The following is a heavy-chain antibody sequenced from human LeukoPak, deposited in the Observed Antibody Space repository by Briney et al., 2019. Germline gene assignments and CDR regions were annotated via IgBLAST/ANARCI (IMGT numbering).Heavy chain of an antibody. CDR1: GFTFSSYW. J-gene: IGHJ4*02. V-gene: IGHV3-7*01. Sequence: GGSLRLSCAASGFTFSSYWMSWVRQAPGKGLEWVANIKQDGSEKYYVDSVKGRFTISRDNAKNSLYLQMNSLRAEDTAVYYCARDHSWYYYDSSGTLDCWGQGTLVTVSS. CDR3: ARDHSWYYYDSSGTLDC. D-gene: IGHD3-22*01. CDR2: IKQDGSEK.